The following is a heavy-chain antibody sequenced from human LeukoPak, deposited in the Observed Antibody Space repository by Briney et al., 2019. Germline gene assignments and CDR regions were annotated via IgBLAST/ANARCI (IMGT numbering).Heavy chain of an antibody. CDR1: GFTFSSYW. CDR3: ARNPGSSAGYYYYYMDV. CDR2: IKQDGSEK. Sequence: SGGSLRLSCAASGFTFSSYWMSWVRQAPGKGLEWVANIKQDGSEKYYVDSVKGRFTISRDNAKNSLYLQMNSLRAEDTAVYYCARNPGSSAGYYYYYMDVWGKGTTVTVSS. V-gene: IGHV3-7*01. J-gene: IGHJ6*03. D-gene: IGHD6-6*01.